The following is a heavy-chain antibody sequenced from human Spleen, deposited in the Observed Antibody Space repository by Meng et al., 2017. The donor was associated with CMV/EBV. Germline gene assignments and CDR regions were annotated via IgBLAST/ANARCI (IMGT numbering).Heavy chain of an antibody. J-gene: IGHJ4*02. D-gene: IGHD4-17*01. CDR2: IAYSGGT. CDR3: ARQRDFGDHSFDF. V-gene: IGHV4-31*02. CDR1: GASITSGIYS. Sequence: VSGASITSGIYSWNWIRQNPGRGLEWIGFIAYSGGTEYNPSLRTRLVISLDTSKSQFSLNLESVTAADTAVYYCARQRDFGDHSFDFWGQGTLVTVSS.